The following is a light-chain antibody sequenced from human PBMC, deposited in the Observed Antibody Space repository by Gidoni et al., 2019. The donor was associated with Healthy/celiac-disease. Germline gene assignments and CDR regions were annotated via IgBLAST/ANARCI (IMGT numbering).Light chain of an antibody. V-gene: IGKV4-1*01. CDR2: WAS. CDR3: QQYYSTLWT. CDR1: QSVLYSSNNKNY. J-gene: IGKJ1*01. Sequence: DIVMTQSPDSLAVSLGERATINCKSSQSVLYSSNNKNYLAWYQQKPGQPPKLLIYWASTRESGVPDRCSGSGSGTDFTLTISSVQAEDVAVYYCQQYYSTLWTFGQGTKVEIK.